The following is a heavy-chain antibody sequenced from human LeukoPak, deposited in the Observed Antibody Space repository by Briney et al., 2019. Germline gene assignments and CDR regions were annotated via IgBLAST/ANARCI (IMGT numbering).Heavy chain of an antibody. Sequence: SETLSLTCTVSGGSISSYDGSWIRQPAGQGLEWIGRIYTSGSTNYNPSLKSRVTMSVDTSKTQFSLKLSSVPAADTAVYYCARDLGEEFDPWGQGTLVTVSS. CDR3: ARDLGEEFDP. V-gene: IGHV4-4*07. CDR2: IYTSGST. J-gene: IGHJ5*02. CDR1: GGSISSYD. D-gene: IGHD3-10*01.